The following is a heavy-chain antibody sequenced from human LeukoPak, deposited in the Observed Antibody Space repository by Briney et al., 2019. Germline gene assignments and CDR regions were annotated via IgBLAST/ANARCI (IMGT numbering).Heavy chain of an antibody. D-gene: IGHD2-2*01. J-gene: IGHJ4*02. CDR3: ANFPVVVPETRRLRVTLDY. V-gene: IGHV3-23*01. CDR1: GFTFSSYA. CDR2: ISGSGGST. Sequence: GGSLRLSCAASGFTFSSYAMSWVRQAPGKGLEWVSAISGSGGSTYYADSVKGRFTISRDNPKNTLYPQMNSLRAEDTAVYYCANFPVVVPETRRLRVTLDYWGQGTLITVSS.